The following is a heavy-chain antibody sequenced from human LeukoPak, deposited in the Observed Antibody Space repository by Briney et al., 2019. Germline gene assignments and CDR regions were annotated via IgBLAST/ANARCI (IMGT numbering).Heavy chain of an antibody. CDR3: ARGGRAGDDFWSGYRINYYYGMDV. CDR1: GGSISSYY. V-gene: IGHV4-59*01. Sequence: PSETLSLTCTVSGGSISSYYWSWIRQPPGKGLEWIGYIYYSGSTNYNPSLKSRVTISVDTSKNRFSLKLSSVTAADTAVYYCARGGRAGDDFWSGYRINYYYGMDVWGQGTTVTVSS. D-gene: IGHD3-3*01. CDR2: IYYSGST. J-gene: IGHJ6*02.